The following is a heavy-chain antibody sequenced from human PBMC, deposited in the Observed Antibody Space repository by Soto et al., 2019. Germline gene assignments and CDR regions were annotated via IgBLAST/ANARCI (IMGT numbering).Heavy chain of an antibody. Sequence: EVHLVESGGGPVKPGGSLRISCAASGFTFSGAWMSWVRQAPGKGLEWVGRIKSKFDGGRIDYAASVKGRFSISRDESTNTLVLKMNSLKTEDTAVYFCTPSVTGTPRAIDDWGQGTLVTVSS. CDR1: GFTFSGAW. CDR2: IKSKFDGGRI. D-gene: IGHD1-7*01. CDR3: TPSVTGTPRAIDD. J-gene: IGHJ4*02. V-gene: IGHV3-15*01.